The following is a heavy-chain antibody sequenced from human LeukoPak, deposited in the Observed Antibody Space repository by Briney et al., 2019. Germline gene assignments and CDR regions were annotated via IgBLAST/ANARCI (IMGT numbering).Heavy chain of an antibody. CDR1: GFTFNSYA. Sequence: GGSLRLACAAYGFTFNSYAMSWVRQAPEKGLEWVATIRGSGGGTYYADSVKGRFTIARVDSKNTLYLQMNSLRAEDTAVYYCAKDLGRYRNNYFDYWGQGTLVTVSS. J-gene: IGHJ4*02. V-gene: IGHV3-23*01. CDR2: IRGSGGGT. D-gene: IGHD1-26*01. CDR3: AKDLGRYRNNYFDY.